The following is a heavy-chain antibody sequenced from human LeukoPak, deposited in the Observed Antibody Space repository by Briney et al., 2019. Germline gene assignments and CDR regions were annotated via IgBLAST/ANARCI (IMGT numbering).Heavy chain of an antibody. CDR2: ISSSGSTI. CDR3: ARAAVVAASPIYYYYYGMDV. V-gene: IGHV3-11*01. CDR1: GFTFSGYY. D-gene: IGHD2-15*01. Sequence: GGSLRLSCAASGFTFSGYYMSWIRQAPGKGLEWVSYISSSGSTIYYADSVKSRFTISRDNAKNSLYLQMNSLRAEDTAVYYCARAAVVAASPIYYYYYGMDVWGQGTTVTVSS. J-gene: IGHJ6*02.